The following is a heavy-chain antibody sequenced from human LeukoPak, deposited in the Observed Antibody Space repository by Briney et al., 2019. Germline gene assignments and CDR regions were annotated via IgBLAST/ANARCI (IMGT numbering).Heavy chain of an antibody. CDR3: AKDLGYGDFADY. CDR1: GFTFSSYA. Sequence: GGSLRLSCAASGFTFSSYAVSWVRQAPGKGLEWVSAISGSGGSTYYADSVKGRFTISRDNSKNTLYLQMNSLRAEDTAVYYCAKDLGYGDFADYWGQGTLVTVSS. V-gene: IGHV3-23*01. D-gene: IGHD4-17*01. CDR2: ISGSGGST. J-gene: IGHJ4*02.